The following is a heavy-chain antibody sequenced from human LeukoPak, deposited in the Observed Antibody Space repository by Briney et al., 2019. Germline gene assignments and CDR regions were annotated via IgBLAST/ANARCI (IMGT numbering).Heavy chain of an antibody. V-gene: IGHV4-38-2*01. D-gene: IGHD3-10*01. CDR2: IYHSGGT. CDR1: GYSISSGHY. J-gene: IGHJ4*02. CDR3: AEFTSAVDY. Sequence: PSQTLSLTCAVSGYSISSGHYWGWIRQPPGKGLEWTGSIYHSGGTYYNPSLKSRATISVDPSKNQFSLKIKSVTAADTAVYYCAEFTSAVDYCSLGTLVTVSS.